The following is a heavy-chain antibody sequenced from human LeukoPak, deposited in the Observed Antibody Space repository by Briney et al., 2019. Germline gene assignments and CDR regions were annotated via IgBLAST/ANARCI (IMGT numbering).Heavy chain of an antibody. Sequence: PGGSLRLSCAASGFTFSDHYMDWVCQAPGKGLEWVGRTRNKANSYTTEYAASVKGRFTISRGDSKNSLYLQMNSLKTEDTAVYYCASLYGSGKRWVDPWGQGTLVTVSS. J-gene: IGHJ5*02. CDR1: GFTFSDHY. D-gene: IGHD3-10*01. V-gene: IGHV3-72*01. CDR2: TRNKANSYTT. CDR3: ASLYGSGKRWVDP.